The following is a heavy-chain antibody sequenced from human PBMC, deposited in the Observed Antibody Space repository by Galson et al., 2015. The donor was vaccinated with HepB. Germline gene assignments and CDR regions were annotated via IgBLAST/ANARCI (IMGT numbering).Heavy chain of an antibody. CDR2: ISAYNGNT. CDR3: ARIPSMGILTGYPDY. Sequence: SVKVSCKASGYTFTSYGISWVRQAPGQGLEWMGWISAYNGNTNYAQKLQGRVTMTTDTSTSTAYMELRSLRSDDTAVYYCARIPSMGILTGYPDYWGQGTLVTVSS. D-gene: IGHD3-9*01. V-gene: IGHV1-18*01. CDR1: GYTFTSYG. J-gene: IGHJ4*02.